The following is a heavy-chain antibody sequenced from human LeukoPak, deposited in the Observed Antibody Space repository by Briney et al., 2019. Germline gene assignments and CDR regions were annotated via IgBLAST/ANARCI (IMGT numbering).Heavy chain of an antibody. V-gene: IGHV3-48*03. CDR2: ISSGGSTI. J-gene: IGHJ4*02. CDR1: GFTFSSYE. CDR3: ARDCSSTSCYPY. Sequence: GGSLRLSCAASGFTFSSYEMNWVRQAPGKGLEWVSYISSGGSTIYYADSVKGRFTISRDNAKNSLYLQMNSLRAEDTAVYYCARDCSSTSCYPYWGQGTLVTVSS. D-gene: IGHD2-2*01.